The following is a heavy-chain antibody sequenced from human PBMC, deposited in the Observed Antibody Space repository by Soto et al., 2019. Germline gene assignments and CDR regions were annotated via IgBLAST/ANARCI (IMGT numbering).Heavy chain of an antibody. D-gene: IGHD2-2*02. J-gene: IGHJ5*02. Sequence: PGESLKISCKGSGYSFTSYWIGWVRQMSGKGLEWMGIIYPGDSDTRYSPSFQGQVTISADKSISTAYLQWSSLKASDTAMYYCARGYCSRTSCYRIRFVPRGQGTLVTVCS. CDR2: IYPGDSDT. V-gene: IGHV5-51*01. CDR1: GYSFTSYW. CDR3: ARGYCSRTSCYRIRFVP.